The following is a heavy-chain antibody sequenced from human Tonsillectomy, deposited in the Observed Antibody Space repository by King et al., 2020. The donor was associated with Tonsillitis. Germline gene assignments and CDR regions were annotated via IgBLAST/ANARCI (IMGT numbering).Heavy chain of an antibody. CDR3: GTMIVVATAEYFQH. J-gene: IGHJ1*01. CDR1: GGSISSSSYY. Sequence: QLQESGPGLVKPSETLSLTCTVSGGSISSSSYYWGWIRQPPGKGLEWIGSIYYSGSTYYKPSLKSRVTISVDTSKNQFSLKLSSVTAADTAVYYCGTMIVVATAEYFQHWGQGTLVTVSS. CDR2: IYYSGST. V-gene: IGHV4-39*07. D-gene: IGHD3-22*01.